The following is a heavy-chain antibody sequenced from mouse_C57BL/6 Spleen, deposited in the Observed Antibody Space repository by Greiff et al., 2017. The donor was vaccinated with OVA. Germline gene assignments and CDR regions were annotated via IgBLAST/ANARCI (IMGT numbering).Heavy chain of an antibody. CDR1: GYAFSSYW. J-gene: IGHJ4*01. CDR2: IYPGDGDT. Sequence: VQLQQSGAELVKPGASVKISCKASGYAFSSYWMNWVKQRPGKGLEWIGQIYPGDGDTNYNGKFKGKATLTADKSSSTAYMQLSSLTSEDSAVYFCARAQVPYYYGKDAMDYWGQGTSVTVSS. D-gene: IGHD1-1*01. CDR3: ARAQVPYYYGKDAMDY. V-gene: IGHV1-80*01.